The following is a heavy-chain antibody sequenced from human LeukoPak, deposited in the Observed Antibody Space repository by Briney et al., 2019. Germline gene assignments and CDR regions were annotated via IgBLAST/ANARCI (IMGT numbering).Heavy chain of an antibody. CDR1: GYSFNTYW. Sequence: GESLKISCRCSGYSFNTYWIGWVRQMPGKGLEWMGAIYPGDSDTRYSPSFQGQVTISTDKSINTAYLQWSSLKASDTAMYYCARGAVPGTLNWFDPWGQGTLVTVSS. J-gene: IGHJ5*02. CDR2: IYPGDSDT. D-gene: IGHD6-19*01. V-gene: IGHV5-51*01. CDR3: ARGAVPGTLNWFDP.